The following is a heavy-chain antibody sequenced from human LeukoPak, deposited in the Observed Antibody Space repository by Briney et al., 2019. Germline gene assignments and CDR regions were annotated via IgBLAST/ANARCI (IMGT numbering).Heavy chain of an antibody. CDR2: IYTSGST. V-gene: IGHV4-4*07. Sequence: SETLSLTCTVSGGSISSYYWSWIRQPAGKGLEWIGRIYTSGSTNYNPSLKSRATMSVDTSKNQFSLKLSSVTAADTAVYYCARDLVWFGANWFDPWGQGTLVTVSS. CDR3: ARDLVWFGANWFDP. CDR1: GGSISSYY. D-gene: IGHD3-10*01. J-gene: IGHJ5*02.